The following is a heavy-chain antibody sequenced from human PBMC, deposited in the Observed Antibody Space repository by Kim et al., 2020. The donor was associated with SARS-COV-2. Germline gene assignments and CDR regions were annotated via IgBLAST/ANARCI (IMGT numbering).Heavy chain of an antibody. Sequence: QKFQGWVTMTRDTSISTAYMELSRLRSDDTAVYYCARGRITMVRGVDFDYWGQGTLVTVSS. J-gene: IGHJ4*02. V-gene: IGHV1-2*04. D-gene: IGHD3-10*01. CDR3: ARGRITMVRGVDFDY.